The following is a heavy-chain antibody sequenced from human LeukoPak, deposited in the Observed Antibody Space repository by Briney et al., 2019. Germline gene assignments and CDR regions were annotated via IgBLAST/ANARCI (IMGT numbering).Heavy chain of an antibody. CDR3: ATVAYNFWSGYLH. Sequence: GESLKISCKGSGYSFTNYWIGWVGQMPGKGLEWMGVIYPADSDTRYSPSFQGQVTISADKSISTAYPQWSSLKASDTAIYYCATVAYNFWSGYLHWGQGTLVTVSS. V-gene: IGHV5-51*01. CDR2: IYPADSDT. J-gene: IGHJ4*02. CDR1: GYSFTNYW. D-gene: IGHD3-3*01.